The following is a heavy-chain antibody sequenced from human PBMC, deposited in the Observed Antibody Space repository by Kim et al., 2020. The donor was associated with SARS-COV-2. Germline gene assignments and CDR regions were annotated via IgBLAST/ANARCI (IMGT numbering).Heavy chain of an antibody. V-gene: IGHV4-34*01. CDR2: INHSGST. Sequence: SETLSLTCAFYGGSFSGYYWSWIRQPPGKGLEWIGEINHSGSTNYNPSLKSRVTISVDTSKNQFSLKLSSVTAADTAVYYCARAALGFDYWGQGTLVTVS. J-gene: IGHJ4*02. CDR1: GGSFSGYY. CDR3: ARAALGFDY. D-gene: IGHD3-16*01.